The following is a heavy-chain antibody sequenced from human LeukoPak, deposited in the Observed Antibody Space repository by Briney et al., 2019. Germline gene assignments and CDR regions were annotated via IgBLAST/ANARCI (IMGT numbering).Heavy chain of an antibody. J-gene: IGHJ4*02. CDR2: LGDNDGRT. V-gene: IGHV3-23*01. CDR3: AKNGKDNYDMFFDY. D-gene: IGHD3-9*01. CDR1: GFSFSNFA. Sequence: GGSLRLSCAASGFSFSNFAMNWVGQSPGKGLEWVSSLGDNDGRTFYADSVKGRFTISRDNSKNTLYLQMNSLRAEDTAIYYCAKNGKDNYDMFFDYWGQGTLVTVSS.